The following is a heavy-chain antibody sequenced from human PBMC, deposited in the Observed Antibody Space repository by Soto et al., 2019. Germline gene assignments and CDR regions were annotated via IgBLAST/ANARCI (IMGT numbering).Heavy chain of an antibody. Sequence: GGSLRLSCLAAGFTFRSAAVNWVRQAPGKGLEWVSIISDTGTRTHYADSVKGRFTISRDNSKNTLYLDMNSLRAEDTAVYYCAKSLDIHYKNWFDPWGQGTLVTVSS. CDR1: GFTFRSAA. D-gene: IGHD4-4*01. CDR2: ISDTGTRT. CDR3: AKSLDIHYKNWFDP. J-gene: IGHJ5*02. V-gene: IGHV3-23*01.